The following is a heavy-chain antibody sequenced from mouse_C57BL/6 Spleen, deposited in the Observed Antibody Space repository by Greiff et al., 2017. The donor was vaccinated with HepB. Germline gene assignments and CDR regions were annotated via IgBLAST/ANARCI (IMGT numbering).Heavy chain of an antibody. CDR2: IYPGDGDT. CDR1: GYAFSSSW. V-gene: IGHV1-82*01. CDR3: ASGRRRAKDY. J-gene: IGHJ4*01. D-gene: IGHD2-12*01. Sequence: VQLQQSGPELVKPGASVKISCKASGYAFSSSWMNWVKQRPGKGLEWIGRIYPGDGDTNYNGQFKGKATLTADKSSSTAYRQLSSLPSEESAVYVCASGRRRAKDYWGQGTSVTVSS.